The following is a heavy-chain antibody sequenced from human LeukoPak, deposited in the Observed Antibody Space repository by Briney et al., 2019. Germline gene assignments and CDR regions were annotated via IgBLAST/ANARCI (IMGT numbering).Heavy chain of an antibody. Sequence: GGSLRLSCAASGLTFYDQAMHWVRQAPGTGLEWVSLSGNDGSQYYADSLRGRFTISRGLSKNFIFSAMRSLKSEDTALFHFSSQTNRRAESAGSYWLAFHLWGEGTMLTVSS. J-gene: IGHJ3*01. CDR2: SGNDGSQ. CDR1: GLTFYDQA. CDR3: SSQTNRRAESAGSYWLAFHL. V-gene: IGHV3-43*02. D-gene: IGHD3-10*01.